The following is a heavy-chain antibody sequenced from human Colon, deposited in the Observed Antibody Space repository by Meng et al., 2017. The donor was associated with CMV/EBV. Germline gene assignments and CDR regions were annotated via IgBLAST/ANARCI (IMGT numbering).Heavy chain of an antibody. D-gene: IGHD6-13*01. Sequence: GESLKISCAASGMTLSSYWMSWVRQAPGKGLEWVSAISGSGGSTYYADSVKGRFTISRDNSKNTLYLQMNSLRAEDTAVYYCATFPPWGIWGQGTLVTVSS. CDR1: GMTLSSYW. V-gene: IGHV3-23*01. CDR3: ATFPPWGI. J-gene: IGHJ4*02. CDR2: ISGSGGST.